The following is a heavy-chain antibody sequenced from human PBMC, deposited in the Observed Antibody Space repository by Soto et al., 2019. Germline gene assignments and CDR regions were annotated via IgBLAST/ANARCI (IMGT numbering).Heavy chain of an antibody. CDR1: GFTFSNYD. J-gene: IGHJ4*02. D-gene: IGHD6-13*01. Sequence: LRLSCSASGFTFSNYDMVWVRQAPGKGLEWVSAISGSGGSTYYADSVKGRFTISRDNSKNTLYLQMNSLRAEDTAVYYCAYSSTPFDYWGQGTLVTVSS. CDR3: AYSSTPFDY. CDR2: ISGSGGST. V-gene: IGHV3-23*01.